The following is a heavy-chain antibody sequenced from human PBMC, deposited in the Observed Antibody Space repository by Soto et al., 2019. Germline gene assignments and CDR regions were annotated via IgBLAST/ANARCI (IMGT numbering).Heavy chain of an antibody. CDR2: IIPIFGTA. V-gene: IGHV1-69*06. J-gene: IGHJ6*02. Sequence: VKVSCKASGGTFISYAISWVRQAPGQGLEWMGGIIPIFGTANYAQKFQGRVTITADKSTSTAYMELSSLRSEDTAVYYCARDGIAVAIYGMDVWGQGTTVTVSS. CDR1: GGTFISYA. CDR3: ARDGIAVAIYGMDV. D-gene: IGHD6-19*01.